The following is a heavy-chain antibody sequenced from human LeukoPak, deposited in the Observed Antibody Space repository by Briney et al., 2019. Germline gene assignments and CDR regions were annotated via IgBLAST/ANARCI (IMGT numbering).Heavy chain of an antibody. CDR3: ATPYYDSSGYYWVFDY. CDR1: GYTLTELS. V-gene: IGHV1-24*01. J-gene: IGHJ4*02. Sequence: ASVKVSCKVSGYTLTELSMHLVRQAPGKGLEWMGGFDPEDGETIYAQKFQGRVTTTEDTSTDTAYMELSSLRSEDTAVYYCATPYYDSSGYYWVFDYWGQGTLVTVSS. D-gene: IGHD3-22*01. CDR2: FDPEDGET.